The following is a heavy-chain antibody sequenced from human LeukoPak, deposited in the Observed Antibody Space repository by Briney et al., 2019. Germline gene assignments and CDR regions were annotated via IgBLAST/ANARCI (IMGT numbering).Heavy chain of an antibody. CDR3: ASGRVSHYYDSSGYFDY. V-gene: IGHV4-31*03. J-gene: IGHJ4*02. Sequence: SETLSLTRTVSGGSISSGGYYWSWIRQHPGKGLEWIGYIYYSGSTYYNPSLKSRVTISVDTSKNQFSLKLSSVTAADTAVYYCASGRVSHYYDSSGYFDYWGQGTLVTVSS. CDR1: GGSISSGGYY. CDR2: IYYSGST. D-gene: IGHD3-22*01.